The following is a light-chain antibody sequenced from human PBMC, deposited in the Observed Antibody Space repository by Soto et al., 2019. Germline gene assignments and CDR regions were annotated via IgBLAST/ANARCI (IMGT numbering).Light chain of an antibody. V-gene: IGKV1-33*01. CDR3: QQYDNLLLT. CDR2: DAS. J-gene: IGKJ4*01. CDR1: QDISNY. Sequence: DIQMTQSPSSLSASVGDRVTITCQASQDISNYLNWYQQKPGKAPKLLIYDASNLETGVPSRFSGSGSGTDFTFTISSLQPEDIATYYCQQYDNLLLTFGVGTKGEI.